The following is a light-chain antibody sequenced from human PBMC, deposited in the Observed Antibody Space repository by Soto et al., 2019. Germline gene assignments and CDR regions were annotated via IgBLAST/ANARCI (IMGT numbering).Light chain of an antibody. CDR2: VAS. J-gene: IGKJ2*01. Sequence: EIVLTQSPGTLSLSPGERATLSCRASQSVSSTYLAWYQQNPGQAPRLLIYVASSRATGIPDRFSGSGSGTDFTLTISRLEPEDFAVYFCQQYGSSSYTFGQGTKVEIK. CDR3: QQYGSSSYT. CDR1: QSVSSTY. V-gene: IGKV3-20*01.